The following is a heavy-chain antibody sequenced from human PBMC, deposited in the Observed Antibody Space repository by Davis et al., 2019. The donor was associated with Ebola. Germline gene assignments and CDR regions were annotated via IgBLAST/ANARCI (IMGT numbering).Heavy chain of an antibody. J-gene: IGHJ4*02. D-gene: IGHD5-18*01. CDR3: ATFVDTSSDY. CDR2: IYPGDSDT. V-gene: IGHV5-51*01. CDR1: GYSFTTYW. Sequence: GESLKISCKGSGYSFTTYWIAWVRQMPGKGLEWMGIIYPGDSDTRYSPSFQGQVTISADTSISTAYMELSRLRSDDTAVYYCATFVDTSSDYWGQGTLVTVSS.